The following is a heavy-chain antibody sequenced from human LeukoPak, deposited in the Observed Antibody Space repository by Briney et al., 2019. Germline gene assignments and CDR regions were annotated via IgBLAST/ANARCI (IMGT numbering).Heavy chain of an antibody. CDR2: INHWGHT. CDR3: APTYSHTAGGYDY. J-gene: IGHJ4*02. V-gene: IGHV4-39*01. CDR1: GGSISGSSYH. D-gene: IGHD5-18*01. Sequence: SETLSLTCTVSGGSISGSSYHWGWIRQPPGKGLEWIGSINHWGHTYYNPSLESRVTISVDTSKNQFSLRVRSVTAADTAPYYCAPTYSHTAGGYDYWGQGTLVTVSS.